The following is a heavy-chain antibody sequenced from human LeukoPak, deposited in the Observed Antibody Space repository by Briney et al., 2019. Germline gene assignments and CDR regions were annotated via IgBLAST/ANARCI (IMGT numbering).Heavy chain of an antibody. CDR1: GGSFSGYY. J-gene: IGHJ5*02. CDR2: INHSGST. Sequence: SETLSLTCAVYGGSFSGYYWSWIRQPPGKGLEWIGEINHSGSTNYNPSLKSRVTISVDTSKNQFSLKLSSVTAADTAVYYCARDLAYDSSGYHGTNNWLDPWGQGTLVTVSS. V-gene: IGHV4-34*01. D-gene: IGHD3-22*01. CDR3: ARDLAYDSSGYHGTNNWLDP.